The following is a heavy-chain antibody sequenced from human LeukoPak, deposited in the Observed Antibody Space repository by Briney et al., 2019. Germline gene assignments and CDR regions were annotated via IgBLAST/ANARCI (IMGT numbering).Heavy chain of an antibody. CDR3: ARGPVVPAAAYVFDY. CDR1: GFTFSSYA. J-gene: IGHJ4*02. D-gene: IGHD2-2*01. Sequence: GSLRLSCSASGFTFSSYAMHWIRQPPGKGLEWIGEINHSGSTNYNPSLKSRVTISVDTSKNQFSLKLSSVTAADTAVYYCARGPVVPAAAYVFDYWGQGTLVTVSS. V-gene: IGHV4-34*01. CDR2: INHSGST.